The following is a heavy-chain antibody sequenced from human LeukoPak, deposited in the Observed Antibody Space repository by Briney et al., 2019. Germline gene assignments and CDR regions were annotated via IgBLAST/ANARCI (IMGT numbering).Heavy chain of an antibody. V-gene: IGHV5-51*01. CDR1: GYRFTSYW. Sequence: GESLKISCKGSGYRFTSYWIGWVRQIPGKGLELMGIIYPGDSETRYSPSFQGQVTISADKSISTAYLQWSSLKASDTAMYYCARRRDLYSGSYYPFDYWGQGTLVTVSS. D-gene: IGHD1-26*01. CDR3: ARRRDLYSGSYYPFDY. CDR2: IYPGDSET. J-gene: IGHJ4*02.